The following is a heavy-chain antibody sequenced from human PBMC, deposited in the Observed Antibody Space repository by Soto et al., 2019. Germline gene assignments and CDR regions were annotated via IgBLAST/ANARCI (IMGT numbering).Heavy chain of an antibody. D-gene: IGHD2-15*01. CDR3: AREPRYCRGGSCSITGDAYDI. CDR2: ISNRGDT. V-gene: IGHV3-66*01. J-gene: IGHJ3*02. Sequence: PGRPLRLSCTASGFNVCDTYVNCVRQAPGKGLEWVSVISNRGDTHYADSVRGRFSLSRDISDNTLHLQMNNLRVEDTAVYYCAREPRYCRGGSCSITGDAYDIWGQGTMVTVSS. CDR1: GFNVCDTY.